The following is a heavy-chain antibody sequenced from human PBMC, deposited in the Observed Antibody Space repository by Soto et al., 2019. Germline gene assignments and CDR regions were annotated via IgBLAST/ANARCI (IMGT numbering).Heavy chain of an antibody. CDR2: IKEDGNDK. Sequence: GGSLRLSCAASGFTFGTYWMSWVRRAPGNGLEWVATIKEDGNDKYYVDSVKGRFTISRDNSKNSLHLQMNSLRAEDTAVYYCARAQQQYRCLDYWGQGTLVTVSS. CDR3: ARAQQQYRCLDY. D-gene: IGHD6-13*01. CDR1: GFTFGTYW. V-gene: IGHV3-7*01. J-gene: IGHJ4*02.